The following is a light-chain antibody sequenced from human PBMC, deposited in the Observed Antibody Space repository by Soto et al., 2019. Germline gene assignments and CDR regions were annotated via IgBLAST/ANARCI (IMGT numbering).Light chain of an antibody. Sequence: QSGLTQPASVSGSPGQSITISCPGTSSDVGGYNYVSWYQQHPGKAPKLMIYDVSNRPSGVSNRFSGSKSGNTASLTISGLQAEDEADYYCSSYTSSSTLVFGTGTKVTVL. V-gene: IGLV2-14*03. CDR3: SSYTSSSTLV. CDR2: DVS. J-gene: IGLJ1*01. CDR1: SSDVGGYNY.